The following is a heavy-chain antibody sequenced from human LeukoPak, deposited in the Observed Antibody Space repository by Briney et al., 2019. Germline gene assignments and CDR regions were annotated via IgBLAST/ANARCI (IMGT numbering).Heavy chain of an antibody. D-gene: IGHD3-16*02. J-gene: IGHJ3*02. CDR1: GGSISSSSYY. CDR2: IYYSGST. V-gene: IGHV4-39*01. CDR3: ARHPVSYVWGSYRRHDAFDI. Sequence: KPSETLSLTCTVSGGSISSSSYYWGWIRQPPGKGLEWIGSIYYSGSTYYNPSLKSRVTISVDTSKNQFSLKLSSVTAADTAVYYCARHPVSYVWGSYRRHDAFDIWGQGTMVTVSS.